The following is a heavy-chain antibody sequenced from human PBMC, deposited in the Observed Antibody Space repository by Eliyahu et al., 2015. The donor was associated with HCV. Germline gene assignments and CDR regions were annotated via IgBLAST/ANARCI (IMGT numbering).Heavy chain of an antibody. D-gene: IGHD6-13*01. CDR3: ARPLTGGYSSSLAPGIGGVDP. CDR1: GGSIXSSSYX. V-gene: IGHV4-39*01. CDR2: IYYSGST. Sequence: QLQLQESGPGLVKPSETLSLTCTXSGGSIXSSSYXWXWIRXPPGKGLEWIGSIYYSGSTYYNPSLKSRVTISVDTSKNQFSLKLSSVTAADTAVYYCARPLTGGYSSSLAPGIGGVDPWGQGTLVTVSS. J-gene: IGHJ5*02.